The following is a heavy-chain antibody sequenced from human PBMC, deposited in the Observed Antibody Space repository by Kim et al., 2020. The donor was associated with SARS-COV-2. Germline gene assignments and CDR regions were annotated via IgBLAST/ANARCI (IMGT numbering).Heavy chain of an antibody. CDR3: AREGYSGYDMGYFDY. J-gene: IGHJ4*02. CDR2: IKQDGSEK. CDR1: GFTFSSYW. Sequence: GGSLRLSCAASGFTFSSYWMSWVRQAPGKGLEWVANIKQDGSEKYYVDSVKGRFTISRDNAKNSLYLQMNSLRAEDTAVYYCAREGYSGYDMGYFDYWGQGTLFTVSS. V-gene: IGHV3-7*01. D-gene: IGHD5-12*01.